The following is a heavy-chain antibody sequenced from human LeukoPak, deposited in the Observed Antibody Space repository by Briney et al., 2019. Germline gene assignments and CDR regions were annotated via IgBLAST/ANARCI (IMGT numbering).Heavy chain of an antibody. CDR2: IKKDGSEK. D-gene: IGHD5-18*01. CDR1: GFTFSSYW. CDR3: ARDLSGVTGYTYGRGIDY. Sequence: AGSLRLSCAASGFTFSSYWMSWVRQAPGKGLEWVANIKKDGSEKYYVDSVKGRFTISRDNAKTSLYLQMNSLRAEDTAVYYCARDLSGVTGYTYGRGIDYWGQGTLVTVSS. V-gene: IGHV3-7*01. J-gene: IGHJ4*02.